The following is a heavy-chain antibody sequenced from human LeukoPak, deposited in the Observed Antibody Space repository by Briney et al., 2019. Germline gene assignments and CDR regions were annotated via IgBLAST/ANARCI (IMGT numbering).Heavy chain of an antibody. CDR3: ARVTTGSYYSDH. CDR1: GVSISSFY. CDR2: FYTRGST. D-gene: IGHD1-26*01. V-gene: IGHV4-4*07. Sequence: SSETLSLTCTVSGVSISSFYWNWIRQPAGKGLEWIGRFYTRGSTNYNPSLKSGVIMSVDTSKNQLSLKLRSVTAADTAVYYCARVTTGSYYSDHWGQGTLVTVSS. J-gene: IGHJ4*02.